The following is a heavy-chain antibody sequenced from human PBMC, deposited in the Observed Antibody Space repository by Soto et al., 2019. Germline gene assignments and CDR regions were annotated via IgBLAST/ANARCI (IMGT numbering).Heavy chain of an antibody. CDR2: IYHSGST. CDR3: ARVGSEYDNSGYYFH. V-gene: IGHV4-4*02. Sequence: SETLSLTCIVSGVSVSSSNWWSWVRQPPGKGLEWIGEIYHSGSTTYNPSLKSRATISVDKSENQFSLRLKSVTAADTAVYYCARVGSEYDNSGYYFHWGPGTLVNASS. D-gene: IGHD3-22*01. J-gene: IGHJ4*02. CDR1: GVSVSSSNW.